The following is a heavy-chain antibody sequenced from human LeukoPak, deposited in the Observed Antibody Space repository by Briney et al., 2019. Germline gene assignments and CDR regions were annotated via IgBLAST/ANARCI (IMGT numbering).Heavy chain of an antibody. V-gene: IGHV3-9*01. CDR1: GFTFDEYA. Sequence: GGSLRLSCAASGFTFDEYAMHWVRQAPGKGLEWVSGISYSSGSIGYVDSVKGRFTISRDNAKNSLYLQMNSLRAEDTAVYYCARTAITGTTKYNWFDPWGQGTLVTVSS. CDR2: ISYSSGSI. D-gene: IGHD1-7*01. J-gene: IGHJ5*02. CDR3: ARTAITGTTKYNWFDP.